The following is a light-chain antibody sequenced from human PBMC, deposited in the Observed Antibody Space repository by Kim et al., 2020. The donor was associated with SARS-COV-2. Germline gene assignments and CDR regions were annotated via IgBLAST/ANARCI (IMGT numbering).Light chain of an antibody. CDR3: HQYNHWPPGT. CDR2: GSS. Sequence: EIVMTQSPATLSVSPGERATLSCRASQSVSSNLAWYQYKPGQAPRLLIYGSSTRATGIPARFSGSGSGTEFTLTISSLQSEDFAVYYCHQYNHWPPGTFGQGTKVDIK. J-gene: IGKJ2*01. CDR1: QSVSSN. V-gene: IGKV3-15*01.